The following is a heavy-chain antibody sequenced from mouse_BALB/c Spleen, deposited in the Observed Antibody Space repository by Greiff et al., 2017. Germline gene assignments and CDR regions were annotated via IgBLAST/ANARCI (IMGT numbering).Heavy chain of an antibody. D-gene: IGHD3-1*01. CDR1: GFTFNTYA. J-gene: IGHJ4*01. Sequence: EVKLVESGGGLVQPKGSLKLSCAASGFTFNTYAMHWVCQAPGKGLEWVARIRSKSNNYATYYADSVKDRFTISRDDSQSMLYLQMNNLKTEDTAMYYCVREGARAIAMDYWGQGTSVTVSS. CDR3: VREGARAIAMDY. V-gene: IGHV10-3*03. CDR2: IRSKSNNYAT.